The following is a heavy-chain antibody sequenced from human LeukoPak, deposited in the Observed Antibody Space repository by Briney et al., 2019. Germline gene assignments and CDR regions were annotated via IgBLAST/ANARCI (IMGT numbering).Heavy chain of an antibody. CDR1: GGSISSYY. V-gene: IGHV4-59*08. CDR3: ARGSTGPYGSGSYYSNWFDP. Sequence: KTSETLSLTCTVSGGSISSYYWSWIRQPPGKGLEWIGYIYYSGSTNYNPSLKSRVTISVDTSKNQFSLKLSSVTAADTAVYYCARGSTGPYGSGSYYSNWFDPWGQGTLVTVSS. CDR2: IYYSGST. D-gene: IGHD3-10*01. J-gene: IGHJ5*02.